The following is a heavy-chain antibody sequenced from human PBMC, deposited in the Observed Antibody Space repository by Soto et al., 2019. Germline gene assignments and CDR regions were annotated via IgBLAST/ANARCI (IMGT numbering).Heavy chain of an antibody. J-gene: IGHJ5*02. Sequence: GASVKVSCKASGYTFTGYYMHWVRQAPGQGLEWMGWINPNSGGTNYAQKFQGWVIMTRDTSISTAYMELSRLRSDDTAVYYCARGVYCSGGSCSSSFDPWGQGTLVTVSS. CDR1: GYTFTGYY. D-gene: IGHD2-15*01. CDR2: INPNSGGT. CDR3: ARGVYCSGGSCSSSFDP. V-gene: IGHV1-2*04.